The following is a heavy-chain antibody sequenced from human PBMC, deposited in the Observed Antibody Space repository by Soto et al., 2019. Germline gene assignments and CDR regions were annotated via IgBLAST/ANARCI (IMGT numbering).Heavy chain of an antibody. D-gene: IGHD1-26*01. Sequence: PGGSLRLSCAASGFTFSSYPMSWVRQAPGKGLEWVSAITASGGSTYYADSVKGRFTISRDNSKNTLFLQMNSLRAEDTAIYYCAKDEWGANTWPFDYWGQGTLVTVSS. CDR3: AKDEWGANTWPFDY. V-gene: IGHV3-23*01. CDR1: GFTFSSYP. J-gene: IGHJ4*02. CDR2: ITASGGST.